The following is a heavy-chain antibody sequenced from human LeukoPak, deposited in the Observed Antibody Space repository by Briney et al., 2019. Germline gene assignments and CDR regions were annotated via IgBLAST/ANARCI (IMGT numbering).Heavy chain of an antibody. V-gene: IGHV3-53*04. CDR2: IYSGGST. CDR1: GFTVSSNY. Sequence: GSLRLSCAASGFTVSSNYMSWVRQAPGKGLEWVSVIYSGGSTYYADSVKGRFTISRHNSKNTLYLQMNSLRAEDTAVYYCARAMYYYDSSGLGDNWFDPWGQGTLVTVSS. CDR3: ARAMYYYDSSGLGDNWFDP. D-gene: IGHD3-22*01. J-gene: IGHJ5*02.